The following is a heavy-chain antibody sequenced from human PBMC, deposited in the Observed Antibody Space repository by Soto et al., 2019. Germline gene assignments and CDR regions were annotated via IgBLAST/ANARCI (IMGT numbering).Heavy chain of an antibody. CDR3: ARGAPASSGVDY. Sequence: SETLSLTCTVSGGSISSGGYYWSWIRQHPGKGLEWIGYIYYSGNTFYNPSLKSRVMISLDTSKNQFSLRVSSGTAADTAVYYCARGAPASSGVDYWGQGTLVTVSS. CDR2: IYYSGNT. J-gene: IGHJ4*02. D-gene: IGHD3-22*01. V-gene: IGHV4-31*03. CDR1: GGSISSGGYY.